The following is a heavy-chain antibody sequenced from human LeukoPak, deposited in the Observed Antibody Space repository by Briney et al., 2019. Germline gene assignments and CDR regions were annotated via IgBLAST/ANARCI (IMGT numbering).Heavy chain of an antibody. J-gene: IGHJ4*02. D-gene: IGHD6-19*01. Sequence: SGPTLVNPTPTLTLTCTFSGFSLRTSGMCVSWVRQPPAKGLEWIWEIYHSGSTNYNPSLKSRVTISVDKSKNQFSLKLSSVTAADTAVYYCARRESSGWYRWFWGQGTLVTVSS. CDR2: IYHSGST. CDR1: GFSLRTSGM. V-gene: IGHV4-4*02. CDR3: ARRESSGWYRWF.